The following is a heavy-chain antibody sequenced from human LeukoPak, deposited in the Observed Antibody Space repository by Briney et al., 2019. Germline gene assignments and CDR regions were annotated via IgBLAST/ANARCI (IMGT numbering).Heavy chain of an antibody. CDR3: ARSIGDTVTTTYNWFDP. J-gene: IGHJ5*02. D-gene: IGHD4-17*01. CDR2: ISSSSSYT. V-gene: IGHV3-11*03. Sequence: GGSLRLSCAASGFTFSDYYMSWIRQAPGKGLEWVSYISSSSSYTNYADSVKGRFTISRDNAKNSLYLQMNSLRAEDTAVYYCARSIGDTVTTTYNWFDPWGQGTLATVSS. CDR1: GFTFSDYY.